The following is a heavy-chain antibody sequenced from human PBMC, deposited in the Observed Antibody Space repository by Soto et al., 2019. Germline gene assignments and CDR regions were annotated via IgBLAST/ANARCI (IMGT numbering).Heavy chain of an antibody. CDR3: ARAGYYVRYFDY. V-gene: IGHV4-30-4*08. D-gene: IGHD3-10*02. CDR1: GASIGSGDDY. Sequence: SETLSLTCSVSGASIGSGDDYWTWIRQSPGKGLEWIGYISDSGSTNYNPSLKSRVTISVDTSKNQFSLKLSSVTAADTAVYYCARAGYYVRYFDYWGQGTLVTVSS. J-gene: IGHJ4*02. CDR2: ISDSGST.